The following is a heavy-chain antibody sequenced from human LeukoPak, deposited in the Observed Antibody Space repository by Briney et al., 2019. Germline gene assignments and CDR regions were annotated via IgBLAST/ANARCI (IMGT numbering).Heavy chain of an antibody. V-gene: IGHV3-21*01. D-gene: IGHD2-8*02. CDR3: ARDPTESCTGGVCYNWFDP. CDR1: GFAFSNAW. CDR2: ISSSSSYI. J-gene: IGHJ5*02. Sequence: PGGSLRLSCAATGFAFSNAWMNWVRQAPGKGLEWVSSISSSSSYIYYADSVKGRFTISRDNAKNSLYLQMNSLRAEDTAVYYCARDPTESCTGGVCYNWFDPWGQGTLVTVSS.